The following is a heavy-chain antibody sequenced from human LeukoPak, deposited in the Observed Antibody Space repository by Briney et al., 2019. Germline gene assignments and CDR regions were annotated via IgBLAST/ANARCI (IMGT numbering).Heavy chain of an antibody. CDR1: GFTFRNYV. CDR2: TSSDLNVK. Sequence: GGSLRLSCAASGFTFRNYVIHWVRQAPGKGLEWVAVTSSDLNVKLYADSVKGRFTISRDNSRSTLYLQMNSLRPEDTAIYYCAREGYYGSGSPPSLYLDYWGQGTLVTVSS. CDR3: AREGYYGSGSPPSLYLDY. V-gene: IGHV3-30-3*01. J-gene: IGHJ4*02. D-gene: IGHD3-10*01.